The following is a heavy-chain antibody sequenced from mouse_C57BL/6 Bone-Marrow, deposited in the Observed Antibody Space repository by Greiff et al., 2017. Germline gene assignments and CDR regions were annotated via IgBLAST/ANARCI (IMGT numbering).Heavy chain of an antibody. J-gene: IGHJ2*01. V-gene: IGHV1-42*01. CDR1: GYSFTGYY. CDR3: ARKEGREFDY. CDR2: INPSTGGT. Sequence: VLLQQSGPELVKPGASVKISCKASGYSFTGYYMNWVKQSPEKSLEWIGEINPSTGGTTYNQKFKAKATLTVDKSSNTAYMQLKGLTSEDSAVYYCARKEGREFDYWGQGTTLTVSS.